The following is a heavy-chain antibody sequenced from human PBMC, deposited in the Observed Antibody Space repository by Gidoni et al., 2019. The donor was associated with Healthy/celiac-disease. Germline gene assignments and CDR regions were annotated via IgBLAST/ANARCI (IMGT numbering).Heavy chain of an antibody. D-gene: IGHD6-6*01. J-gene: IGHJ5*02. CDR2: ISSSSSYI. CDR3: ARDAVGSIAARPYNWFDP. Sequence: EVQLVESGGGLVKPGGSLRLSCAASGFTFSSYSMNWVRQAPGKGLEWVSSISSSSSYIYYADSVKGRFTISRDNAKNSLYLQMNSLRAEDTAVYYCARDAVGSIAARPYNWFDPWGQGTLVTVSS. V-gene: IGHV3-21*01. CDR1: GFTFSSYS.